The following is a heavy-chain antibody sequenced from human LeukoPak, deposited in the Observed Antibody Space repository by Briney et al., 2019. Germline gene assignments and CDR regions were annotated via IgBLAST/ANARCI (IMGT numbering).Heavy chain of an antibody. D-gene: IGHD3-9*01. CDR1: GGSISSGGYY. CDR3: ASLRYYDILTGYSDDAFDI. J-gene: IGHJ3*02. V-gene: IGHV4-30-4*08. CDR2: ISHSGST. Sequence: SQTLSLTCTVSGGSISSGGYYWSWIRQHAGKGLEWIGYISHSGSTYYNPSLKSRLTISVDTSKNQFSLKLSSVTAADTAVYYCASLRYYDILTGYSDDAFDIWGQGTMVTVSS.